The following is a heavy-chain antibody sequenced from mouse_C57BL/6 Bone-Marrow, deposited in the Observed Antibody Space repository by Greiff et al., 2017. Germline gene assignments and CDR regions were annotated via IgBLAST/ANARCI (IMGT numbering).Heavy chain of an antibody. J-gene: IGHJ2*01. V-gene: IGHV5-15*01. CDR3: ARHQRTGGYFDY. D-gene: IGHD4-1*01. Sequence: DVKLVESGGGLVQPGGSLKLSCAASGFTFSDYGMAWVRQAPRKGPEWVAFISNLAYSIYYADTVTGRFTISREDAKHTLYLEMSSLRSEDTAMYYCARHQRTGGYFDYWGQGTTLTVSS. CDR1: GFTFSDYG. CDR2: ISNLAYSI.